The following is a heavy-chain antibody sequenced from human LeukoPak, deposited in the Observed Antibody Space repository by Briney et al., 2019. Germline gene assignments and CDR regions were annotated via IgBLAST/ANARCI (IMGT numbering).Heavy chain of an antibody. V-gene: IGHV1-2*02. D-gene: IGHD2-2*01. Sequence: ASVKVSCKASGYTFTGYYIHWVRQAPGQGLEWMGWINPNSVGTNYAQKFQGRVTMTSDTSISTAYMELSGLRSDDTALYYCARDNSCSSSSCGNSYMDVWGKGTTVTVSS. CDR2: INPNSVGT. CDR3: ARDNSCSSSSCGNSYMDV. CDR1: GYTFTGYY. J-gene: IGHJ6*03.